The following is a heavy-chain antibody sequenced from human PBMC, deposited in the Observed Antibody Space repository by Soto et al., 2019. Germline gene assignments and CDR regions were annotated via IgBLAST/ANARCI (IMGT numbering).Heavy chain of an antibody. CDR2: ISSNGGST. Sequence: HPGGSLRLSCAASGFTFSSYAMHWVRQAPGKGLEYVSAISSNGGSTYYANSVKGRFTISRDNSKNTLYLQMGSLRAEDMAVYYCARDLKGYSYGYLSYYYYMDVWGKGTTVTVSS. J-gene: IGHJ6*03. D-gene: IGHD5-18*01. CDR3: ARDLKGYSYGYLSYYYYMDV. V-gene: IGHV3-64*01. CDR1: GFTFSSYA.